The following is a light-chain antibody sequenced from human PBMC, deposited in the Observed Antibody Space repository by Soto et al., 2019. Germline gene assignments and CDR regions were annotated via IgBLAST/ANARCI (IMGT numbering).Light chain of an antibody. CDR2: GAS. CDR3: QQYSSSLFT. J-gene: IGKJ3*01. Sequence: EIVLTQSPGPLSLSSGERATLSCRASQSVSSSYLAWYQQKPGQAPRLLIYGASSRATGIPDRFSGSGSGTDFTLTISRLEPEDFALYYCQQYSSSLFTFGPGTKVDIK. CDR1: QSVSSSY. V-gene: IGKV3-20*01.